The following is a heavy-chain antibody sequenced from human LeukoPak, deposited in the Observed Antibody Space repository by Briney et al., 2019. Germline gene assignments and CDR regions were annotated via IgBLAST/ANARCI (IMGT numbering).Heavy chain of an antibody. V-gene: IGHV4-34*01. CDR3: ARGVSYYDYVWGSYRYSDNNWFDP. Sequence: SETLSLTCAVYGGSFSGYYWSWIRQPPGKGLEWIGEINHSGSTNYNPSLKSRVTISVDTSKNQFSLKLSSVTAADTAVYYCARGVSYYDYVWGSYRYSDNNWFDPWGQGTLVTVSS. CDR2: INHSGST. J-gene: IGHJ5*02. CDR1: GGSFSGYY. D-gene: IGHD3-16*02.